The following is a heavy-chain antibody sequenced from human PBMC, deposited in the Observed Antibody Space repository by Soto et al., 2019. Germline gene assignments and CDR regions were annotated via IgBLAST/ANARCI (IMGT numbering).Heavy chain of an antibody. Sequence: ASVKVSCKASGYTFTSYAMHWVRQAPGQRLEWMGWINAGNGNTKYSQKFRGRVTITRDTSASTAYMELRSLRSDDTAVYYCARYYYDSSGYVAQDYWGQGTLVTVSS. CDR1: GYTFTSYA. CDR3: ARYYYDSSGYVAQDY. V-gene: IGHV1-3*01. D-gene: IGHD3-22*01. CDR2: INAGNGNT. J-gene: IGHJ4*02.